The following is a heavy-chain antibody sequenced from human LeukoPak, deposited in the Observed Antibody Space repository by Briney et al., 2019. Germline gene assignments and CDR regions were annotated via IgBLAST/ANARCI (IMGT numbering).Heavy chain of an antibody. V-gene: IGHV4-31*03. D-gene: IGHD5-12*01. J-gene: IGHJ4*02. Sequence: SETLSLTCTVSGGSISSGGYYWSWIRQHPGKGLEWIGYIYYSGSTYYNPSLKSRVTISVDTSKNQFSLKLSSVTAADTAVYYCATSLYSGYDFADYWGQGTLVTVPS. CDR3: ATSLYSGYDFADY. CDR1: GGSISSGGYY. CDR2: IYYSGST.